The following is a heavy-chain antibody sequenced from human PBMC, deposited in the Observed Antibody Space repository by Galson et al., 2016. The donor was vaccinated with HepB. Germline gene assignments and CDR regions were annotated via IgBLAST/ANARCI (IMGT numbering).Heavy chain of an antibody. CDR1: GASIGRYY. Sequence: SETLSLTCTVSGASIGRYYWSWIRQPPGKGLEWIGYIYYSGSTNSNPSLKSRVTISVDTSKNQFSLKLSSVTAADTAVYYCARHDWDTAVLTSYYYGMDVWGQGTTVTVSS. CDR2: IYYSGST. V-gene: IGHV4-59*08. D-gene: IGHD5-18*01. J-gene: IGHJ6*02. CDR3: ARHDWDTAVLTSYYYGMDV.